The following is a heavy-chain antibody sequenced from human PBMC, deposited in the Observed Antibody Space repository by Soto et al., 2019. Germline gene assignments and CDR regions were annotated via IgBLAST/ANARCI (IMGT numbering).Heavy chain of an antibody. CDR2: IKSDGSST. Sequence: EVQLVESGGGLVQPGGSLRLSCAASGFTFSSYWMHWVRQAPGKGLVWVSRIKSDGSSTSYAYSVKGRFTISRDNAKNTVYVKMNSLRSEVTGAYYCARVILAPDSRDAWGQGTTVTFS. J-gene: IGHJ6*02. CDR1: GFTFSSYW. V-gene: IGHV3-74*01. CDR3: ARVILAPDSRDA.